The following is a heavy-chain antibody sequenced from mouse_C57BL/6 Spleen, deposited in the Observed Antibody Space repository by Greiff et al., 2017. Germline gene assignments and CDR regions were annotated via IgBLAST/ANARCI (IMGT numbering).Heavy chain of an antibody. V-gene: IGHV1-59*01. CDR3: ARSTTVVASLDY. Sequence: QVQLQQPGAELVRPGTSVKLSCKASGYTFTSYWMHWVKQRPGQGLEWIGVIDPSDSYTNYNQKFKGKATLTVDTSSSTAYMQLSSLTSEDSAVYYCARSTTVVASLDYWGQGTTLTVSS. CDR2: IDPSDSYT. D-gene: IGHD1-1*01. CDR1: GYTFTSYW. J-gene: IGHJ2*01.